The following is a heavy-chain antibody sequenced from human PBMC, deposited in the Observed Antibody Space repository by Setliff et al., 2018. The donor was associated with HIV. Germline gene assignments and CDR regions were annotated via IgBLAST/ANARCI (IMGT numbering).Heavy chain of an antibody. V-gene: IGHV3-30*02. CDR1: GFTFSTYG. D-gene: IGHD1-26*01. CDR3: SRWGGRQVGAPDY. CDR2: IRYDGSNK. J-gene: IGHJ4*02. Sequence: GGSLRLSCAASGFTFSTYGMHWVRQAPGKGLEWVAFIRYDGSNKYYADSVKGRFTISRDNSKNTLHLQMNSLQIEDTAVYYCSRWGGRQVGAPDYWGQGTLVTVSS.